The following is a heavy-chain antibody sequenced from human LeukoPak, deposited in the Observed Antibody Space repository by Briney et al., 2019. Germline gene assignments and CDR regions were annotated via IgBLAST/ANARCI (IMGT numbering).Heavy chain of an antibody. Sequence: PSETLSLTCTVSGGSISGYYWSWIRQPPGKGLEWIGYIYHSGSTNYNPSLKSRVTISVDTSKNQFSLKLSSVTAADTAVYYCARGCSAGTPRNWFDPWGQGTLVTVSS. D-gene: IGHD6-13*01. V-gene: IGHV4-59*01. CDR1: GGSISGYY. CDR2: IYHSGST. J-gene: IGHJ5*02. CDR3: ARGCSAGTPRNWFDP.